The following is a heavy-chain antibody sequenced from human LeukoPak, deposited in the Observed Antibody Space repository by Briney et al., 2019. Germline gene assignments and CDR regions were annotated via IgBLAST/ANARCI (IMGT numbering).Heavy chain of an antibody. CDR1: GFTFSSCA. CDR2: ISSNGLNT. V-gene: IGHV3-64D*09. J-gene: IGHJ4*02. D-gene: IGHD2-15*01. Sequence: GGSLRLSCSASGFTFSSCAMHWVRQAPGMGLQYVSVISSNGLNTYYTDPVRGRFTISRDNSKNTVSLQMSSLRPEDTAVYYCVKEDNYSPGGDYWGQGTLVTVSS. CDR3: VKEDNYSPGGDY.